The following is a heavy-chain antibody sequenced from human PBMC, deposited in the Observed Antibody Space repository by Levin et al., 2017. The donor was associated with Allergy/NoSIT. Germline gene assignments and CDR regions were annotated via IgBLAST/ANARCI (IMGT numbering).Heavy chain of an antibody. J-gene: IGHJ4*02. Sequence: SGPTLVKPTQTLTLACTFSGFSLSTNGVGVGWIRQPPGKALEWLALIYWDDDKRYSPALKSRLTITKDTSKNQVVLTMTNMDPVDTATFYCALRRRHYFGSGSDYTFDYWGQGTLVSVSS. D-gene: IGHD3-10*01. CDR3: ALRRRHYFGSGSDYTFDY. V-gene: IGHV2-5*02. CDR1: GFSLSTNGVG. CDR2: IYWDDDK.